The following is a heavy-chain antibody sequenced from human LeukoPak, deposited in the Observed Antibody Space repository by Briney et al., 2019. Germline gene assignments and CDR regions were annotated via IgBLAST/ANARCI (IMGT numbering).Heavy chain of an antibody. J-gene: IGHJ3*02. D-gene: IGHD1-7*01. Sequence: GASVKVSCKASGYTFTSYDINWVRQATGQGLEWMGWMNPNSGNTGYAQKFQGRVTVTRNTSISTAYMELSSLRSEDTAVYYCARGGWNYAFDAFDIWGQGTMVTVSS. CDR2: MNPNSGNT. CDR1: GYTFTSYD. CDR3: ARGGWNYAFDAFDI. V-gene: IGHV1-8*01.